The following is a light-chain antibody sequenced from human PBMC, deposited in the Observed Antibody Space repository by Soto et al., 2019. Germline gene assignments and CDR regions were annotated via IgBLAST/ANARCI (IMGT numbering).Light chain of an antibody. Sequence: EIVMTQSPATLSVSPGERATLSCRASQSVSSNLVWYQQKPGQAPRLLIYGASTRATGIPARFSGSGSGTEFTLTISRLQSEDFAVYYCQHYNNLPRTFGQGTKVEIK. CDR2: GAS. CDR1: QSVSSN. CDR3: QHYNNLPRT. V-gene: IGKV3-15*01. J-gene: IGKJ1*01.